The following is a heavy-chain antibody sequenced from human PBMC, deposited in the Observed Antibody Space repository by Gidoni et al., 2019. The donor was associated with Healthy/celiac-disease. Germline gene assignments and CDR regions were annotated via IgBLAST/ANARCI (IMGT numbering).Heavy chain of an antibody. V-gene: IGHV4-34*01. CDR2: INHSGRT. CDR3: ASRLIVVVPAARGYGMDV. D-gene: IGHD2-2*01. CDR1: GGSFRGYY. J-gene: IGHJ6*02. Sequence: QVQLQQWGAGLLKAAETLTLTCAGYGGSFRGYYWSWIRQPPGKGREWIGEINHSGRTHYNPSLKSRVTISVDTSKNQFSLKLSSVTAADTAVYYCASRLIVVVPAARGYGMDVWGQGTTVTVSS.